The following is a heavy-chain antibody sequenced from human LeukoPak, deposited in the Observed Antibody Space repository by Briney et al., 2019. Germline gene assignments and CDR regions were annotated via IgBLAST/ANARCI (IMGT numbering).Heavy chain of an antibody. CDR1: GGSINAYY. V-gene: IGHV4-59*01. CDR3: VNLLQDSSGHYYFDD. J-gene: IGHJ4*02. D-gene: IGHD6-19*01. CDR2: VHYGGST. Sequence: NPSETLSLTCTVSGGSINAYYWSWVRQSPGQGLEWIGYVHYGGSTNYNPSLKSRVTISVDASTTHFSLRLTSMTAADTAVYYCVNLLQDSSGHYYFDDWGQGTLVSVSS.